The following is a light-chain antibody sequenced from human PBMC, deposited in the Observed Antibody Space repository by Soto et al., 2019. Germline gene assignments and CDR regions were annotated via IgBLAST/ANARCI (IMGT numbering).Light chain of an antibody. Sequence: LTQPASVSGSPGQSITISCTGTSSDVGGYNYVSWYRQHSGKAPKLMIYDVSNRPSGVSNRFSGSKSGNTASLTISGLQAEDEADYYCGSYASSSTLYVFGTGTKVTVL. CDR1: SSDVGGYNY. CDR2: DVS. J-gene: IGLJ1*01. V-gene: IGLV2-14*01. CDR3: GSYASSSTLYV.